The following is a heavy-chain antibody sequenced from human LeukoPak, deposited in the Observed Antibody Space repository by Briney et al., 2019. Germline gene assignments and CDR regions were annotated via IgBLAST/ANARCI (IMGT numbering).Heavy chain of an antibody. V-gene: IGHV1-24*01. Sequence: AASVKVSCKVSGYILSELSVHWVRQAPGKGLEWMGGFDPEDDERIYAQKFQGRVTITADKSTSTAYMELSSLRSEDTAVYYCAREGERGVGSITGTTILDSWGQGALVTVSS. CDR1: GYILSELS. CDR2: FDPEDDER. J-gene: IGHJ4*02. CDR3: AREGERGVGSITGTTILDS. D-gene: IGHD1-14*01.